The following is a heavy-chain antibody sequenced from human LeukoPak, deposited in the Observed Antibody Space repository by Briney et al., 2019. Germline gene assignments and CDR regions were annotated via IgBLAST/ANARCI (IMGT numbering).Heavy chain of an antibody. CDR2: ISSSSSTI. Sequence: GGSLRLSCAASGFTFSSYSMNWVRQAPGKGLEWVSYISSSSSTIYYADSVKGRFTISRDNAKNSLYLQMNSLRAEDTALYHCARDASSSWNDIWGQGTMVTVSS. V-gene: IGHV3-48*04. D-gene: IGHD6-13*01. CDR3: ARDASSSWNDI. CDR1: GFTFSSYS. J-gene: IGHJ3*02.